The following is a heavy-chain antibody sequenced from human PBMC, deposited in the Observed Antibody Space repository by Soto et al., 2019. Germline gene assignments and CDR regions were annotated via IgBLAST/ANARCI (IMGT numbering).Heavy chain of an antibody. D-gene: IGHD3-10*01. CDR1: GYTFTSYG. CDR3: ASFNYYGPGSYGSLRDWYGMAV. CDR2: ISAYNGNT. J-gene: IGHJ6*02. V-gene: IGHV1-18*01. Sequence: QVQLVQSGAEVKKPGASVKVSCKASGYTFTSYGISWVRQAPGQGLEWMGWISAYNGNTNYAQKLQGRATITTDTSTSTAYIELRSLRPDDTAVYYCASFNYYGPGSYGSLRDWYGMAVWGQGTTVTVSS.